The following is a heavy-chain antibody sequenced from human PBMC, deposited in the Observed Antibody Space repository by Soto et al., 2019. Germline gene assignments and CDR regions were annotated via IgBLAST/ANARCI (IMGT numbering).Heavy chain of an antibody. CDR1: GFSLSTSGVG. V-gene: IGHV2-5*02. Sequence: QITLKESGPTLVKPTQTLTLTCTFSGFSLSTSGVGVGWIRQPPGKALEWLALIYWDDDKRYSPSLKSRLTTXKXTXXTQVVLTMTNMDPVDTATYYCAHRDTAMVWNWFDPWGQGTLVTVSS. CDR2: IYWDDDK. D-gene: IGHD5-18*01. CDR3: AHRDTAMVWNWFDP. J-gene: IGHJ5*02.